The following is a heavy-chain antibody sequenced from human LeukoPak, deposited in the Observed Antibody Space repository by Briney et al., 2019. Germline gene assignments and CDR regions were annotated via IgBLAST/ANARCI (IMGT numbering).Heavy chain of an antibody. CDR2: ISGGGDGT. D-gene: IGHD3-3*01. J-gene: IGHJ4*01. CDR3: AKTSRRFLEWTRLYYYES. Sequence: GGSLSLSCTSSGFTFSSDAMTWVRQAPGKGLEWVSSISGGGDGTYYADSVKGRFTISRDNSKDPLYLQMSRLRGEDTAVSYCAKTSRRFLEWTRLYYYESWGHGTLVTVSS. CDR1: GFTFSSDA. V-gene: IGHV3-23*01.